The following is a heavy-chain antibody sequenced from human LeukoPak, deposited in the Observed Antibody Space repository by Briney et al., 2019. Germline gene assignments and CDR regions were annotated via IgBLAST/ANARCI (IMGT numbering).Heavy chain of an antibody. D-gene: IGHD5-12*01. CDR2: ISPHSGGT. CDR1: GYTFTGYF. J-gene: IGHJ4*02. Sequence: ASVKVSCKASGYTFTGYFVHWVRQAPGQGLEWMGWISPHSGGTNYAQKFQGRVIMTWDTSISTAHMELSRLRSDDTAVYYCAREVATILYYWGQGTLVTVSS. V-gene: IGHV1-2*02. CDR3: AREVATILYY.